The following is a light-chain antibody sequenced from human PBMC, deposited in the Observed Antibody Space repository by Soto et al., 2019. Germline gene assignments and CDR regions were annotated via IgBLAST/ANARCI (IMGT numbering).Light chain of an antibody. CDR1: QSISTY. J-gene: IGKJ1*01. Sequence: DIQMTQSPSSLSASVGDRVTITFRASQSISTYLNWYQQKPGKAPNLLIYDASTLESGVPSRFSGSGSGTEFTLTISCLHPDDFATYYCQHYSSVWAFGQGTKVDIK. CDR3: QHYSSVWA. V-gene: IGKV1-5*01. CDR2: DAS.